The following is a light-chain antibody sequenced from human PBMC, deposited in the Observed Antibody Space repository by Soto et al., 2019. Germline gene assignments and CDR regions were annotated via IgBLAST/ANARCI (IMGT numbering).Light chain of an antibody. Sequence: DIVLTQTSLSSPVTPGQPASISCKSSQSLVHSDGNTYLSWLHQRPGQPPRPLIYRVSRRFSGVPDRFSGGGAGTDFTLKISRVEAEDVGVYYCMQAAQSFHTFGQGTKLEI. V-gene: IGKV2-24*01. CDR1: QSLVHSDGNTY. CDR3: MQAAQSFHT. CDR2: RVS. J-gene: IGKJ2*01.